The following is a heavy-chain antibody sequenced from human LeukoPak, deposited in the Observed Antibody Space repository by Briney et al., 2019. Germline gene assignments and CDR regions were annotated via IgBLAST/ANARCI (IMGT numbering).Heavy chain of an antibody. Sequence: SETLSLTCTVSGGSISSYYWSWIRQPAGKGLEWIGRIYTSESTNYNPSLKSRVTMSVDTSKNQFSLKLSSVTAADTAVYYCARGAVAGHYYYYYGMDVWGQGTTVTVSS. CDR1: GGSISSYY. CDR2: IYTSEST. CDR3: ARGAVAGHYYYYYGMDV. J-gene: IGHJ6*02. V-gene: IGHV4-4*07. D-gene: IGHD6-19*01.